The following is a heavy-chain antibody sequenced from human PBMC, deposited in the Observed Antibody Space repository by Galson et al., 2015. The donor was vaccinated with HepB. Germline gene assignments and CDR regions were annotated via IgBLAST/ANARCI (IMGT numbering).Heavy chain of an antibody. CDR2: IIPIFGTT. CDR1: GYTFTGHY. CDR3: ATLSQSGTEYYYYYMDV. D-gene: IGHD3-10*01. J-gene: IGHJ6*03. Sequence: SVKVSCKASGYTFTGHYLHWVRQAPGQGLEWMGGIIPIFGTTNYAQKLQGRVTISADESTSTAYMELSSLRSEDTAVYYCATLSQSGTEYYYYYMDVWGKGTTVTVSS. V-gene: IGHV1-69*13.